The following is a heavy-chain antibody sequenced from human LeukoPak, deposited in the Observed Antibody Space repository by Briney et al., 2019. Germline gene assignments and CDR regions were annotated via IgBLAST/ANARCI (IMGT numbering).Heavy chain of an antibody. J-gene: IGHJ3*02. CDR2: INTDNDNT. Sequence: ASVKVSCKASGYTFTIYGINWVRQAPGKGLEWMGWINTDNDNTNYAQKFQGRVTMTTDTSTSTAYLDLRNLRSDDTAIYYCARGVGASWTHAFDIWGQGTMVTVSS. D-gene: IGHD1-26*01. V-gene: IGHV1-18*01. CDR3: ARGVGASWTHAFDI. CDR1: GYTFTIYG.